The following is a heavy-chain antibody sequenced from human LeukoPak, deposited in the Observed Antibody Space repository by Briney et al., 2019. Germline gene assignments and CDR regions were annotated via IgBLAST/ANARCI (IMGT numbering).Heavy chain of an antibody. CDR2: IRSKANSYAA. V-gene: IGHV3-73*01. Sequence: PGGSLRLSCAASGFTFSGSAMHWVRQASGKGLEWVGRIRSKANSYAAAYAASVKGRFTISRDDSKNTLYLQMNSLRAEDTAVYYCARDPSRWLLSSDAFDIWGQGTMVTVSS. J-gene: IGHJ3*02. D-gene: IGHD5-24*01. CDR3: ARDPSRWLLSSDAFDI. CDR1: GFTFSGSA.